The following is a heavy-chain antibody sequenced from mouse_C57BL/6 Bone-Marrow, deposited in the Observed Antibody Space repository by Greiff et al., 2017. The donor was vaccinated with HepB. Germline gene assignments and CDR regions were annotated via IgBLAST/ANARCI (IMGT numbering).Heavy chain of an antibody. CDR1: GYTFTDHT. D-gene: IGHD1-1*01. J-gene: IGHJ3*01. CDR2: IYPRDGST. Sequence: QVQLQHSDAELVKPGASVKISCKASGYTFTDHTIHWMKQRPEQGLEWIGYIYPRDGSTKYNEKFKGKATLTADKSSSTAYMQLNSLTSEDSAVYFCARGRHGSSYGEAWFAYWGQGTLVTVSA. CDR3: ARGRHGSSYGEAWFAY. V-gene: IGHV1-78*01.